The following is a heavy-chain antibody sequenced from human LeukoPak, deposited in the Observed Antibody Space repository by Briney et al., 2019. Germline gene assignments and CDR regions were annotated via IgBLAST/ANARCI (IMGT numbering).Heavy chain of an antibody. D-gene: IGHD7-27*01. J-gene: IGHJ4*02. CDR1: GFTFSNAW. CDR2: IKSKTDGGAT. Sequence: GGSLRLSCAASGFTFSNAWMSWVRQAPGKGLEWVGRIKSKTDGGATDYGAPVRGRFTISRDNSKNSLYLQMNSLRTEDTALYYCAKEQDTNWGFDYWGQGTLVTVSS. CDR3: AKEQDTNWGFDY. V-gene: IGHV3-15*05.